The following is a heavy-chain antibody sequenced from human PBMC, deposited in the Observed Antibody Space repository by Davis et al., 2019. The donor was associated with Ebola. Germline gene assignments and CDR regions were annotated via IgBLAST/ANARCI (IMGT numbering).Heavy chain of an antibody. V-gene: IGHV3-11*01. D-gene: IGHD6-19*01. CDR1: GFTFGDYS. Sequence: GESLKISCAASGFTFGDYSMSWIRQAPGKGLEWVSYITNNGRPIYYADSVKGRFTISRDIAKNSLYLQMNSLRAEDTAVYYCARATRQWLDSYYFDYWGQGTLITVSS. CDR3: ARATRQWLDSYYFDY. CDR2: ITNNGRPI. J-gene: IGHJ4*02.